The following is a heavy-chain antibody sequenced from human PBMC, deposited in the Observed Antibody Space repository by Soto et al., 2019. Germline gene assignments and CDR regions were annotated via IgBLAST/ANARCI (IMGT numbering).Heavy chain of an antibody. V-gene: IGHV1-69*02. J-gene: IGHJ6*02. CDR1: GGTFSSYT. Sequence: QVQLVQSGAEVKKPGSSVKVSCKASGGTFSSYTISWVRQAPGQGLEWMGRIIPILGIANYAQKFQCRVTITADKSTSTAYMELSSLRSEDTAVYYCARAFGEDYYGMDVWGQGTTVTVSS. CDR2: IIPILGIA. CDR3: ARAFGEDYYGMDV. D-gene: IGHD3-10*01.